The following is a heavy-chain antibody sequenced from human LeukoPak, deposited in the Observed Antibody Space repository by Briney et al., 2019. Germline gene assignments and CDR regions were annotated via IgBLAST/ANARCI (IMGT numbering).Heavy chain of an antibody. CDR2: ISYDGSNK. J-gene: IGHJ6*02. CDR1: GFTFSSYA. V-gene: IGHV3-30-3*01. CDR3: ARDHGMDV. Sequence: GRSLRLSCAASGFTFSSYAMHWVRQAPGKGPEWVAVISYDGSNKYYADSVKGRFTISRDNSKNTLYLQMNSLRAEDTAVYYCARDHGMDVWGQGTTVTVSS.